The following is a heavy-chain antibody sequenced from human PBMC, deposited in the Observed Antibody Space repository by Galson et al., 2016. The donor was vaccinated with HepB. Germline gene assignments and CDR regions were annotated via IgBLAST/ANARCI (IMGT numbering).Heavy chain of an antibody. CDR2: IYHSGIS. Sequence: LSLTCAVSGGSISYNYWWSWVRQPPGQGLEWIGQIYHSGISNYNPSLKSRVSISVDKSKNHFSLQLTSVTAADTAIYFCAKSRYSDPTGYFFPDFWGQGTLVTVSS. CDR3: AKSRYSDPTGYFFPDF. CDR1: GGSISYNYW. V-gene: IGHV4-4*01. J-gene: IGHJ4*02. D-gene: IGHD3-22*01.